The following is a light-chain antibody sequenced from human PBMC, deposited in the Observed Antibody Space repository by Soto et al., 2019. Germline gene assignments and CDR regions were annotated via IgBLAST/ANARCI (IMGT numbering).Light chain of an antibody. J-gene: IGKJ1*01. CDR2: GAS. CDR3: QQYGVSPGT. CDR1: QAVSSSY. V-gene: IGKV3-20*01. Sequence: IVLTQSPGTLALSPEERASPSCRSSQAVSSSYLAWYQQTPGQAPRLLIYGASSRATGTPDRSSGSGSGTDFTLTISRLEPEDFAVYYCQQYGVSPGTFGQGTKVDIK.